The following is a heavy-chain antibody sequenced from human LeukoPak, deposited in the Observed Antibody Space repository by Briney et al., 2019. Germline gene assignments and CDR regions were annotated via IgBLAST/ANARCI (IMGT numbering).Heavy chain of an antibody. Sequence: GGSLRLSCAASGFTFSSCEMNWVRQAPGKGLEWVSYISSSGSTIYYADSVKGRFTISRDNAKNSLYLQMNSLRAEDTAVYYCARDHGSGSNYYYYYGMDVWGQGTTVTVSS. CDR2: ISSSGSTI. CDR1: GFTFSSCE. J-gene: IGHJ6*02. D-gene: IGHD3-10*01. V-gene: IGHV3-48*03. CDR3: ARDHGSGSNYYYYYGMDV.